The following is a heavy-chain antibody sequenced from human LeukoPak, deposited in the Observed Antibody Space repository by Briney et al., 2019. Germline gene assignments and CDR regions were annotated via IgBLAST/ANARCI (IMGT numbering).Heavy chain of an antibody. V-gene: IGHV3-11*01. CDR1: GFTFSDYY. CDR2: ISTNGGSI. Sequence: PGGSLRLSCAASGFTFSDYYMSWIRQAPGKGLEWLSYISTNGGSIYYADSVKGRFTISGDNAKNSLYLQMNSLRAEDTAVYYCARVRSFGYWDYWGQGTLVTVSS. CDR3: ARVRSFGYWDY. J-gene: IGHJ4*02. D-gene: IGHD5-18*01.